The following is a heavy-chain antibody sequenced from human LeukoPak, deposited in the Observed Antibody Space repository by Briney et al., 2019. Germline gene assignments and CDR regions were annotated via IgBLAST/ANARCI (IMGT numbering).Heavy chain of an antibody. CDR3: GRGFSIVPAGIPDY. Sequence: GGSLRLSCAASGFTFGSYWMHWVRRAPGKGLVWVSRINTDGGSTTHADSVKGRFTISRDNAKNTLYLQMNSLRAEDTAVYYCGRGFSIVPAGIPDYWGLGTLVTVSS. D-gene: IGHD2-2*02. CDR1: GFTFGSYW. V-gene: IGHV3-74*01. CDR2: INTDGGST. J-gene: IGHJ4*02.